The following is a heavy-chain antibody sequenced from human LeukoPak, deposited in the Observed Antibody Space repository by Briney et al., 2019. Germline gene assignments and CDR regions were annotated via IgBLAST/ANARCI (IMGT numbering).Heavy chain of an antibody. V-gene: IGHV4-4*07. CDR2: IYTSGST. CDR1: GGSISSYY. J-gene: IGHJ2*01. D-gene: IGHD6-19*01. CDR3: ARDRHSSGWYKYFDL. Sequence: SETLSLTCTVSGGSISSYYWSWIRQPAGKGLEWIGRIYTSGSTNYNPSLKSRVTMSVDTSKNQFSLKLSSVTAADTAVYYCARDRHSSGWYKYFDLWGRGTLVTVSS.